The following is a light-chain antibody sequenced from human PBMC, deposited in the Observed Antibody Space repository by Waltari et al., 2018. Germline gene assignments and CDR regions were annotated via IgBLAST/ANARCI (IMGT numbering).Light chain of an antibody. J-gene: IGLJ2*01. CDR3: GTWDNSLNIVI. CDR2: DTN. CDR1: SSNIGNSS. V-gene: IGLV1-51*01. Sequence: QSVLTQPPSVSAAPSQKVSISCSGSSSNIGNSSVSWFQPFPRAAPKLLIYDTNKRPSGIPDRFSASKSGTSATLGISGLQTGDEAIYHCGTWDNSLNIVIFGGGTKLTVL.